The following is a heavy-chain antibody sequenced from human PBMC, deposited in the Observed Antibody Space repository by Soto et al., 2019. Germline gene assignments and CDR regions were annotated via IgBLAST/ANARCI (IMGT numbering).Heavy chain of an antibody. J-gene: IGHJ4*02. D-gene: IGHD3-22*01. CDR3: ARDRKPPEYYYDSSGHLDY. CDR2: ISSSSSYI. Sequence: EVQLVESGGGLVKPGGSLRLSCAASGFTFSSYSMNWVRQAPGKGLEWVSSISSSSSYIYYADSVKGRFTISRDNAKNSLYLQMNSLRAEDTAVYYGARDRKPPEYYYDSSGHLDYWGQGTLVTVSS. V-gene: IGHV3-21*01. CDR1: GFTFSSYS.